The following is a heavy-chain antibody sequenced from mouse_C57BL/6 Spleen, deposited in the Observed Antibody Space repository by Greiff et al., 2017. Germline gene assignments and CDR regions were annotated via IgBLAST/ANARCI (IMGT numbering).Heavy chain of an antibody. D-gene: IGHD2-12*01. CDR3: AREYRYDGPPFAY. CDR2: INPSNGGT. CDR1: GYTFTSYW. V-gene: IGHV1-53*01. Sequence: QVQLQQPGTELVKPGASVKLSCKASGYTFTSYWMHWVKQRPGQGLEWIGNINPSNGGTNYNEKFKSKATLTVDKSSSTAYMQLRSLTSADSAVYYCAREYRYDGPPFAYWGQGTLVTVSA. J-gene: IGHJ3*01.